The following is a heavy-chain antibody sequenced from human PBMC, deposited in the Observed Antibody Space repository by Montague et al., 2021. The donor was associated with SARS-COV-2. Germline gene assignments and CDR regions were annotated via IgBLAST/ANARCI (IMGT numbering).Heavy chain of an antibody. V-gene: IGHV3-30-3*01. J-gene: IGHJ4*02. CDR1: GFTFSDNA. Sequence: SLRLSCAASGFTFSDNAMHWVRQAPGKGLEWVAIISYDGRNQHYAGSVKGRFTISRDNSKNTVHLQMDSLRTEDTALYYCARDPFIVEVPAAIDYWGQGTLVAVSS. CDR2: ISYDGRNQ. CDR3: ARDPFIVEVPAAIDY. D-gene: IGHD2-2*01.